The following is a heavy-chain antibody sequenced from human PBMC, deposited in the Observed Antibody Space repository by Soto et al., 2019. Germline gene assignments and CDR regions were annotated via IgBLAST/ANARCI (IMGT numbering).Heavy chain of an antibody. J-gene: IGHJ6*02. CDR2: MNAKSGDT. V-gene: IGHV1-8*01. D-gene: IGHD3-16*01. Sequence: QAHLEQSGTELKRPGASVKVSCKASGYTFSDFDINWLRQASGQGPEWMGWMNAKSGDTFFAQRFQDKFNMTWDTSLSTAYMEVGRLTSDDTAIYYCARGNPFNYAGFDVWGQGTTVAVSS. CDR3: ARGNPFNYAGFDV. CDR1: GYTFSDFD.